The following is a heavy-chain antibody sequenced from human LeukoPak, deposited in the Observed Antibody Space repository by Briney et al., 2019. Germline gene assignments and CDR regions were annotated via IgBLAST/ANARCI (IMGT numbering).Heavy chain of an antibody. CDR1: GGSISNSSYS. D-gene: IGHD3-3*01. CDR3: ARLVKVTIFGVVIMGYGMDV. CDR2: ISYSGST. Sequence: SETLSLTCTVSGGSISNSSYSWGWIRQPPGKGLEWLGSISYSGSTFYNPSLKSRVTISVDTSKSQFSLKLSSVTAADTAVYYCARLVKVTIFGVVIMGYGMDVSGQGTTVTVSS. J-gene: IGHJ6*02. V-gene: IGHV4-39*01.